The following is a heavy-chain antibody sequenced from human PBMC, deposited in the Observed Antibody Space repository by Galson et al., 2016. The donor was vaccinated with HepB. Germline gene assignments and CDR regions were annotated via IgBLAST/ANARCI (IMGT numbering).Heavy chain of an antibody. CDR1: GYTFTNFR. CDR3: ARSLVYDGLDY. Sequence: SVKVSCKASGYTFTNFRLSWVRQAPGQGLEWMGWMSTYNGKTNFTQKFQGRVTMTTDTSTSTAYMELRSLRSDDTAVYYGARSLVYDGLDYWGQGTLVTVSS. V-gene: IGHV1-18*01. D-gene: IGHD5/OR15-5a*01. J-gene: IGHJ4*02. CDR2: MSTYNGKT.